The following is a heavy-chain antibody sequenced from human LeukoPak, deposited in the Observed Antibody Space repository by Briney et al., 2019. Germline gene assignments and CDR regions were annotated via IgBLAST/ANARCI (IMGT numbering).Heavy chain of an antibody. V-gene: IGHV1-24*01. J-gene: IGHJ3*02. CDR1: GYTLTELS. CDR3: ATEVSHYVWGRGPRNDVFAI. D-gene: IGHD3-16*01. CDR2: FDPENGET. Sequence: ASVKVSCTVSGYTLTELSMHWVRQAPGKGLEWMGGFDPENGETIYAQKFQGRVTMTEDTSTDTAYMELSSLRSEDTAVYYCATEVSHYVWGRGPRNDVFAIWGQGTMVTVSS.